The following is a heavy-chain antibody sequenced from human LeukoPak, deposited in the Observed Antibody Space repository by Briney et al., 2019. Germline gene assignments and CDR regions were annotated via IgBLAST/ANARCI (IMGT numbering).Heavy chain of an antibody. D-gene: IGHD1-26*01. CDR3: ARRPRNTGSYDGPSGLDY. J-gene: IGHJ4*02. Sequence: PSETLSLTCAVYGGSFSGYYWSWIRQPPGKGLEWIGQINPSGSTNYNPSLKSRVTISVDTSKNQFSLKVSSVTAADTAVYYCARRPRNTGSYDGPSGLDYWGQGTLVTVSS. CDR1: GGSFSGYY. V-gene: IGHV4-34*01. CDR2: INPSGST.